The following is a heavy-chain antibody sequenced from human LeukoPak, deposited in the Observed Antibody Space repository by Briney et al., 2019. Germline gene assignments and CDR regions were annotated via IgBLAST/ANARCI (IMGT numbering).Heavy chain of an antibody. V-gene: IGHV4-34*01. D-gene: IGHD3-10*01. CDR3: ARGPGIYYGSGSYAPRYYYYGMDV. CDR2: INHSGST. Sequence: PSETLSLTCAVYGGSFSGYYWSWIRQPPGKGLEWIGEINHSGSTNYNPSLKSRVTISVDTSKNQFSLKLSSVTAADTAVYYCARGPGIYYGSGSYAPRYYYYGMDVWGQGTTVTVSS. J-gene: IGHJ6*02. CDR1: GGSFSGYY.